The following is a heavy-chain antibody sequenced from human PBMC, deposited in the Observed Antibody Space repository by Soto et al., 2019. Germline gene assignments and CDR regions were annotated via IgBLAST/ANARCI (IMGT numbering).Heavy chain of an antibody. J-gene: IGHJ6*03. D-gene: IGHD6-25*01. CDR3: AREAASDPSFYYHYMDV. Sequence: QEQLVQSGAEVKKPGAPVKVSCKASGYTFSNNNINWVRQASGQGLEWMGWMNPDSGNTGYAEKFQGRVTMTRNRSISTAYMELSGLRSEDTAVYYCAREAASDPSFYYHYMDVWGKGTTVTVSS. V-gene: IGHV1-8*01. CDR1: GYTFSNNN. CDR2: MNPDSGNT.